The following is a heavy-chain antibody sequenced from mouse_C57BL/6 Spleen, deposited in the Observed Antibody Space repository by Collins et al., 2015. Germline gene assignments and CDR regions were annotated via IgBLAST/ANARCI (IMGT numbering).Heavy chain of an antibody. Sequence: QVQLQQPGAELVRPGASVKLSCKASGYTFTNYRINWVKQRPGQGLEWIGNIYPSDSYTNYNQNFKDKATLTVDKSSSTAFMQLSSPTSEDSAVYFCTRDYSSNFLFFDFWGQGTTLTVSS. D-gene: IGHD1-1*01. J-gene: IGHJ2*01. CDR3: TRDYSSNFLFFDF. CDR2: IYPSDSYT. V-gene: IGHV1-69*02. CDR1: GYTFTNYR.